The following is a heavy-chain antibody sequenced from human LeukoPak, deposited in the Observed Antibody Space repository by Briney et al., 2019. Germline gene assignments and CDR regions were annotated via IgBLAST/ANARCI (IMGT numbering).Heavy chain of an antibody. CDR1: GFTFSSYA. D-gene: IGHD6-19*01. Sequence: GGSLRLSCAASGFTFSSYAMSWVRQAPGKGLEWVSAISGSGGSTYYADSVKGRFTISRDNSKNTLYLQVNSLRAEDTAVYYCAKDGVAVGTETDVWGKGTTVTVSS. CDR2: ISGSGGST. J-gene: IGHJ6*04. CDR3: AKDGVAVGTETDV. V-gene: IGHV3-23*01.